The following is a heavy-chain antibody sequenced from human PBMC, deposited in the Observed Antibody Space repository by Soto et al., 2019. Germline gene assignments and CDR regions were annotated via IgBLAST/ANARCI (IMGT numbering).Heavy chain of an antibody. CDR1: GYSFTSYL. D-gene: IGHD3-10*01. J-gene: IGHJ6*02. CDR3: ARFYGSATNGMDV. V-gene: IGHV5-10-1*01. CDR2: IDPSDSYT. Sequence: EPLKNPCRGSGYSFTSYLISCVRQMPGKGLEWMGRIDPSDSYTNYSPSFQGHVTISADKSISTGYLQWSSLKASETAMYYCARFYGSATNGMDVWGQANTVTVSS.